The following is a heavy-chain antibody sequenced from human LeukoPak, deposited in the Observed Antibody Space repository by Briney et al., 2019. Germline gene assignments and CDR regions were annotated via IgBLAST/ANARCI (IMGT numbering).Heavy chain of an antibody. CDR2: ISGAGDYI. V-gene: IGHV3-21*01. D-gene: IGHD4-23*01. Sequence: GGSLRLSCAASGFTFSSYSMNWVRQAPGKGLEWVSSISGAGDYIYYADSVKGRFTISRDNGKNSLFLQMNSLRVEDTAVYYCARGGYAGNSDFWGQGTLVTVSS. J-gene: IGHJ4*02. CDR1: GFTFSSYS. CDR3: ARGGYAGNSDF.